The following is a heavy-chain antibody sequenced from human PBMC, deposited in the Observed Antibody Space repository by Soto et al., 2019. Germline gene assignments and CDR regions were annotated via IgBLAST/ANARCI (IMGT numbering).Heavy chain of an antibody. CDR2: IYYSGST. CDR3: AREVRYYDFWSGPLDY. D-gene: IGHD3-3*01. J-gene: IGHJ4*02. V-gene: IGHV4-31*03. CDR1: GGSISSGGYY. Sequence: ASETLSLTCTVSGGSISSGGYYWSWIRQHPGKGLEWIGYIYYSGSTYYNPSLKSRVTISVDTSKNQFSLKLSSVTAADTAVYYCAREVRYYDFWSGPLDYWGQGTLVTVSS.